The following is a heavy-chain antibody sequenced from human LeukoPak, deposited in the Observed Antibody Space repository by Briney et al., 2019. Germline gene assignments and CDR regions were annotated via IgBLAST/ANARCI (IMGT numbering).Heavy chain of an antibody. CDR3: ARAKKSGSYSFFDY. V-gene: IGHV3-7*01. CDR1: GFTFSSYW. J-gene: IGHJ4*02. D-gene: IGHD1-26*01. CDR2: IKQDGSEK. Sequence: GGSLRLSCAASGFTFSSYWMSWVRQAPGKGLEWVANIKQDGSEKYYVDSVKGRFTISRDNAKNSLYLQMNSLRAEDTAVYYCARAKKSGSYSFFDYWGQGTLVTVSS.